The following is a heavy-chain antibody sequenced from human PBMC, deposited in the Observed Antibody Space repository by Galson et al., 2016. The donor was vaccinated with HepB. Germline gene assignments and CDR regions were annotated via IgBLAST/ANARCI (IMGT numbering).Heavy chain of an antibody. V-gene: IGHV3-23*01. CDR3: AKGGYYDFWSDYFIGY. J-gene: IGHJ4*02. D-gene: IGHD3-3*01. Sequence: SLRLSCAASGFTFSNSVMSWVRQAPGKGLEWASGISGSAITTYYADSVKGRFTISRENSKSTLFLQMNSLRADDTAVYYCAKGGYYDFWSDYFIGYWGQGTLVTVSS. CDR2: ISGSAITT. CDR1: GFTFSNSV.